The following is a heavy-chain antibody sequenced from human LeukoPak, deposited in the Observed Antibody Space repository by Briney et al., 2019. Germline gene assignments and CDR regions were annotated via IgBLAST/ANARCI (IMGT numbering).Heavy chain of an antibody. CDR3: ARSGTYCGGDCYQLDY. CDR2: IIPIFGTT. V-gene: IGHV1-69*13. D-gene: IGHD2-21*01. CDR1: GGTFSSYA. Sequence: ASVKVSCKASGGTFSSYAISWVRQAPGQGLEWMGGIIPIFGTTNYAQKFQGGVTITADESTSAAYMELSSLRSEDTAVYYCARSGTYCGGDCYQLDYWGQGTLVTVSS. J-gene: IGHJ4*02.